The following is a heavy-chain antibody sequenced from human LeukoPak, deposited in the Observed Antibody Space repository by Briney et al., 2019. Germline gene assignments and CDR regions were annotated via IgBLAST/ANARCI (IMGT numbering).Heavy chain of an antibody. Sequence: GALRLSCAASGFTFSSYAMSWIRQAPGKGLEWVSAISGSGGSTYYADSAKGRFTISRDNSKNTLYLQMNSLRAEDTAVYYCAKDPGYCSGGSCYSSFDYWGQGTLVTVSS. V-gene: IGHV3-23*01. CDR1: GFTFSSYA. CDR2: ISGSGGST. CDR3: AKDPGYCSGGSCYSSFDY. D-gene: IGHD2-15*01. J-gene: IGHJ4*02.